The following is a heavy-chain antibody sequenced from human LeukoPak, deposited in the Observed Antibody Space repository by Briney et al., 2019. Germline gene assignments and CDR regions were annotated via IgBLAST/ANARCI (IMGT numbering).Heavy chain of an antibody. CDR2: IYSGGST. J-gene: IGHJ4*02. V-gene: IGHV3-66*01. CDR3: ERTMTGGLII. D-gene: IGHD3-10*01. CDR1: GFSVSNNY. Sequence: PGGSLRLSCAVSGFSVSNNYLSWVGQAPGKGLEWVSVIYSGGSTYYADSVKGRFIISRDNSKNTVNLQMNSLRDEDTAVYYCERTMTGGLIIWGQGTQVTVSS.